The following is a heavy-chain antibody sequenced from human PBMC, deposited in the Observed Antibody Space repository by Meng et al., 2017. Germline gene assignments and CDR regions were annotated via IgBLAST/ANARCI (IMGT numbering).Heavy chain of an antibody. CDR2: INQSGST. Sequence: ARIPALVSRLVKPSEILCPPDTLSGGSFGGFCLSWVRQPPGNGLAWIGEINQSGSTNYNPSIKSRVTISVDTSKSQFTLKLNSVPAASTAVYSCAGKFTMVRGICSWFDPWGQGTLVTVSS. V-gene: IGHV4-34*01. D-gene: IGHD3-10*01. CDR3: AGKFTMVRGICSWFDP. CDR1: GGSFGGFC. J-gene: IGHJ5*02.